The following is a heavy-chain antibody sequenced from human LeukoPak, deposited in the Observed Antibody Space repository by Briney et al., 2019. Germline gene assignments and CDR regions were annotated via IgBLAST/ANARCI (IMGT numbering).Heavy chain of an antibody. V-gene: IGHV3-48*03. CDR3: ARDGGAVAGHYYYYGMDV. CDR2: IGASGSAI. D-gene: IGHD6-19*01. CDR1: GFTFSSYE. J-gene: IGHJ6*02. Sequence: GGSLRLSCAASGFTFSSYELNWVRLAPGKGLEWVSYIGASGSAIYYADSVKGRFTISRDNAKNSLYLQMNSLRAEDTAVYYCARDGGAVAGHYYYYGMDVWGQGTTVTVSS.